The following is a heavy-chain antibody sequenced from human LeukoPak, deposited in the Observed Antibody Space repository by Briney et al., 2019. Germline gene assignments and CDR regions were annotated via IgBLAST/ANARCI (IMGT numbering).Heavy chain of an antibody. D-gene: IGHD3-10*01. CDR2: IYPSDSDT. V-gene: IGHV5-51*01. Sequence: GESLKISCKGSRYSYTNYWIGWVRQMPGKGLDYMGIIYPSDSDTKYSPSFQGQVTISADKSISTAYLQWSSLKASDTAMYYCARGSPFGDILSFDYWGQGTLVTVSS. J-gene: IGHJ4*02. CDR3: ARGSPFGDILSFDY. CDR1: RYSYTNYW.